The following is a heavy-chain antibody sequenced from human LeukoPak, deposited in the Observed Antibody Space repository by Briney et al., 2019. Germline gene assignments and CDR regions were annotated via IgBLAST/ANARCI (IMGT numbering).Heavy chain of an antibody. J-gene: IGHJ3*02. V-gene: IGHV3-23*01. CDR1: GFTFSNYA. Sequence: PGGSLRLSCAASGFTFSNYAMSWVRQAPGKGLEWVSGISGSGGSTFYADSVKGRFTISRENSKKTLYLQMNSLRAEDTAIYYCANEDGNSDDAFDIWGQGTMVTVSS. CDR2: ISGSGGST. D-gene: IGHD4-23*01. CDR3: ANEDGNSDDAFDI.